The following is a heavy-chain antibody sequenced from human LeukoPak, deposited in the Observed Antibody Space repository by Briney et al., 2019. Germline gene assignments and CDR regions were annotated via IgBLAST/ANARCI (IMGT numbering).Heavy chain of an antibody. CDR1: EYSFTSYW. V-gene: IGHV5-51*01. CDR2: IYPGDSDT. Sequence: GESLKISCKGSEYSFTSYWIGWVRQMPGKGLEWMGIIYPGDSDTRYSPSFQGQVTISADKSISTAYLQWSSLKASDTAMYYCARHGPVMIEGMDVWGQGTTVTVSS. CDR3: ARHGPVMIEGMDV. D-gene: IGHD2-21*01. J-gene: IGHJ6*02.